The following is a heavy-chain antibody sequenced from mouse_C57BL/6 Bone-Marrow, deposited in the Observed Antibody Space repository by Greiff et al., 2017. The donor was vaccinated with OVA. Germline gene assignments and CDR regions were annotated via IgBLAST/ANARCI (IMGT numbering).Heavy chain of an antibody. CDR2: ISNGGGST. CDR1: GFTFSDYY. D-gene: IGHD2-1*01. CDR3: ARHGNYEGFAY. J-gene: IGHJ3*01. Sequence: EVKVVESGGGLVQPGGSLKLSCAASGFTFSDYYMYWVRQTPEKRLEWVAYISNGGGSTYYPDTVKGRFTISRDNAKNTLYLQMSRLKSEDTAMYYCARHGNYEGFAYWGQGTLVTVSA. V-gene: IGHV5-12*01.